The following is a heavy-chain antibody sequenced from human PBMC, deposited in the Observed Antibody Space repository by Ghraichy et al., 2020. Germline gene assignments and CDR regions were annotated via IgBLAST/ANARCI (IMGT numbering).Heavy chain of an antibody. CDR3: ARRKAMTTVVTPLFAFDI. J-gene: IGHJ3*02. D-gene: IGHD4-23*01. CDR2: TYYRSKWYN. Sequence: SETLSLTCAISGDSVSSNSAAWNWIRQSPSRGLEWLGRTYYRSKWYNDYAVSVKSRITINPDTSKNQFSLQLNSVTPEDTAVYYCARRKAMTTVVTPLFAFDIWGQGTMVTVSS. CDR1: GDSVSSNSAA. V-gene: IGHV6-1*01.